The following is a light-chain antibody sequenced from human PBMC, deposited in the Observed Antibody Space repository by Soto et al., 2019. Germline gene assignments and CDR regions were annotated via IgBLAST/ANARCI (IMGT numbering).Light chain of an antibody. CDR2: YAS. J-gene: IGKJ3*01. CDR3: QHYSNWPPT. Sequence: EVVLTQSPATLSVSPGERATLSCRASQSVHSNLAWYQQKPGQAPSLLISYASTRATGIPARSSGSGSATEVTLTISSLQSEDFGVYYCQHYSNWPPTFGPGTIVEIK. CDR1: QSVHSN. V-gene: IGKV3-15*01.